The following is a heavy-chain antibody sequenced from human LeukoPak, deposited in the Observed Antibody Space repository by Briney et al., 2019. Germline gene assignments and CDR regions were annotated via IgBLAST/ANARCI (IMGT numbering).Heavy chain of an antibody. Sequence: SETLSLTCTVSGDSISSGDYSWNWIRQPPGKGLEWIGYIYHSGSTYYNPSLKSRVTISVDRSKNQFSLKLSSVTAADTAVYYCARVEPAATGNWFDPWGQGTLVTVSS. V-gene: IGHV4-30-2*01. CDR1: GDSISSGDYS. J-gene: IGHJ5*02. CDR2: IYHSGST. D-gene: IGHD2-2*01. CDR3: ARVEPAATGNWFDP.